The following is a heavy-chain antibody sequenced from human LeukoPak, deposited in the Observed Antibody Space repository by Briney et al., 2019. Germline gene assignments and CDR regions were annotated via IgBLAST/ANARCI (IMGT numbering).Heavy chain of an antibody. CDR2: ISSSSSYI. J-gene: IGHJ4*02. Sequence: GGSLRLSCAASGFTFSSYEMNWVRQAPGKGLEWVSYISSSSSYIYYADSVKGRFTISRDNAKNSLYLQMNSLRAEDTAVYYCARAPPALGYWGQGTLVTVSS. V-gene: IGHV3-21*05. CDR3: ARAPPALGY. CDR1: GFTFSSYE.